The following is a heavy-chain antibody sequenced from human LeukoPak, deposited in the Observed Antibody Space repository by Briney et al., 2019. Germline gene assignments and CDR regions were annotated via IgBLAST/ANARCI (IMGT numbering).Heavy chain of an antibody. CDR3: ARERSGPFDY. J-gene: IGHJ4*02. CDR2: ISSSSSYI. Sequence: KSGGSLRLSCAASGFTFSSYSMNWVRQAPGKGLEWVSSISSSSSYIYYADSVKGRFTISRDNAENSLYLQMNSLRAEDTAVYYCARERSGPFDYWGQGTLVTVSS. CDR1: GFTFSSYS. D-gene: IGHD5-24*01. V-gene: IGHV3-21*01.